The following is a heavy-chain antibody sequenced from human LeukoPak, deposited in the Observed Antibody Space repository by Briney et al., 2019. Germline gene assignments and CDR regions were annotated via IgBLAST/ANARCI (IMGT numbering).Heavy chain of an antibody. CDR2: ISRAGDRT. CDR3: AKGGVVVLPAASYFFDY. Sequence: QAGGSLRLSCVASGFTVSSNYMNWVRQAPGKGLEWVSSISRAGDRTYYADSVKGRFTISRDNSKNTLYLQMNSLRAEDTAVYYCAKGGVVVLPAASYFFDYWGQGTLVTVSS. J-gene: IGHJ4*02. CDR1: GFTVSSNY. V-gene: IGHV3-23*01. D-gene: IGHD2-2*01.